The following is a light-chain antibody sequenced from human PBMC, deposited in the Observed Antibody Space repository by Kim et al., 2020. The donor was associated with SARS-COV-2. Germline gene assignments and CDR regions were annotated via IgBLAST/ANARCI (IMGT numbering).Light chain of an antibody. CDR3: QQYSSSPAT. CDR2: GAS. V-gene: IGKV3D-15*02. CDR1: QSVSSN. Sequence: VSPGERATLSCRASQSVSSNLAWYQQKPGQAPRLLIYGASTRATGIPARFSGSGSGTEFTLTISSLQSEDFAVYYCQQYSSSPATFGQGTKVDIK. J-gene: IGKJ1*01.